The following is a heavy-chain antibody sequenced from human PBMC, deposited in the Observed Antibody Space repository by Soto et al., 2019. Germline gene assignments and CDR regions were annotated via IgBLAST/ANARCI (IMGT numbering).Heavy chain of an antibody. CDR2: IIPIFGTA. D-gene: IGHD3-3*01. CDR3: AARITRFLEWLLYHV. J-gene: IGHJ6*02. Sequence: SVKVSCMASGGTFSSYAISWVRQAPGQGLEWMGGIIPIFGTANYAQKFQGRVTITADESTSTAYMELSSLRSEDTAVYYCAARITRFLEWLLYHVWGQGTTVTVSS. CDR1: GGTFSSYA. V-gene: IGHV1-69*13.